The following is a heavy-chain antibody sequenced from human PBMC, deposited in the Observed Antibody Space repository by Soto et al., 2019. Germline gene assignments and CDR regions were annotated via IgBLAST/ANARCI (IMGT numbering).Heavy chain of an antibody. J-gene: IGHJ3*01. CDR2: INSGGSTT. V-gene: IGHV3-74*01. Sequence: EVQLLESGGGVVQPGGSLRLSCVASGFPFSPFWMTWVRQAPGKGLVWVSRINSGGSTTPYADSVKGRFTISRDNAGYTRYLQVRSLGAGDSALFLCVRDRWYPDVFEAGGRGTMITVSS. CDR3: VRDRWYPDVFEA. CDR1: GFPFSPFW. D-gene: IGHD6-13*01.